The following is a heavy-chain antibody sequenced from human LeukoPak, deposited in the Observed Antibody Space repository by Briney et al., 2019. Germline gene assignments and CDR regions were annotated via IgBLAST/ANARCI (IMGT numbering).Heavy chain of an antibody. V-gene: IGHV4-59*01. CDR3: ARVRSGYDYRRLGHGGYYYYYMDV. D-gene: IGHD5-12*01. CDR2: IYYSGST. CDR1: GGSISSYY. J-gene: IGHJ6*03. Sequence: SETQSLTCTVSGGSISSYYWSWIRQPPGKGLEWIGYIYYSGSTNYNPSLKSRVTISVDTSKNQFSLKLSSVTAADTAVYYCARVRSGYDYRRLGHGGYYYYYMDVWGKGTTVTVSS.